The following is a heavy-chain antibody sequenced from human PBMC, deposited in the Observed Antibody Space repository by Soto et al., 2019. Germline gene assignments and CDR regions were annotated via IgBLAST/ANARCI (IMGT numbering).Heavy chain of an antibody. CDR1: GFTLNSYA. CDR3: AKALPMYYYDSSGYSDYYYDMDV. D-gene: IGHD3-22*01. V-gene: IGHV3-23*01. J-gene: IGHJ6*02. CDR2: ISARGEKT. Sequence: GGSLRLSCAASGFTLNSYAMNWVRQAPGKGLEWVSGISARGEKTYYADSVKGRYTISRDNSKNTVYLQMNSLRAKDTAVFYCAKALPMYYYDSSGYSDYYYDMDVWGQGTTVTVSS.